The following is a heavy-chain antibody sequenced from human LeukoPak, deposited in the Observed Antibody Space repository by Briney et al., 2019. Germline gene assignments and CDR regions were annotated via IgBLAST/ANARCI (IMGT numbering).Heavy chain of an antibody. J-gene: IGHJ6*03. D-gene: IGHD3-3*01. Sequence: PGGSLRLSCAASGFTVSSNYMSWVRQAPGKGLEWVSYISSSGSTIYYADSVKGRFTISRDNAKNSLYLQMNSLRAEDTAVYYCARDYESYYYYYMDVWGKGTTVTVSS. CDR1: GFTVSSNY. CDR2: ISSSGSTI. CDR3: ARDYESYYYYYMDV. V-gene: IGHV3-11*04.